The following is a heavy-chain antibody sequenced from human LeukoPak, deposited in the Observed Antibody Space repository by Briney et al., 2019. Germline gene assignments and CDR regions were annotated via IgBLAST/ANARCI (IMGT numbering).Heavy chain of an antibody. D-gene: IGHD2-8*01. Sequence: KPSETLSLTCAVSGYSISSGYYWGWIRQPPGKGLEWIGSIYHSGSTYYNPSLKSRVTISVDTSKNQFSLKLSSVTAADTAVYYCARLPVYAATFDYWGQGTLVTVSS. CDR1: GYSISSGYY. CDR2: IYHSGST. CDR3: ARLPVYAATFDY. V-gene: IGHV4-38-2*01. J-gene: IGHJ4*02.